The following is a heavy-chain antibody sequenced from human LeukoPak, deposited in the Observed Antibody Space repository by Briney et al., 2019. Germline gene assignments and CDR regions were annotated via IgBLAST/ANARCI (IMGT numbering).Heavy chain of an antibody. J-gene: IGHJ5*02. CDR2: IYYSGST. CDR1: GGSIGTYY. Sequence: SETLSLTCTVSGGSIGTYYWSWIRQPPGKGLEWIGFIYYSGSTKYNPSLKSRATISLDTSKSQFSLKLSSVTAEDTAIYYCARGPSGWSTGWFDPWGQGTMVTVSS. V-gene: IGHV4-59*01. D-gene: IGHD6-19*01. CDR3: ARGPSGWSTGWFDP.